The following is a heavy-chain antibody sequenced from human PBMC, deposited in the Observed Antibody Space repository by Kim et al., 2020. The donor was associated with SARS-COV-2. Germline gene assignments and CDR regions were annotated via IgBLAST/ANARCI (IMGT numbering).Heavy chain of an antibody. D-gene: IGHD4-17*01. J-gene: IGHJ3*01. Sequence: GGSLRLSCAASGFTFSGFAMNWVRQAPGKGLEWISHINGEAFITYYADSVRGRFTISRDNSKNTLSLQLDSLRAEDTAMYFCARDRDTSPTVTTFDLLG. CDR3: ARDRDTSPTVTTFDL. CDR1: GFTFSGFA. CDR2: INGEAFIT. V-gene: IGHV3-23*01.